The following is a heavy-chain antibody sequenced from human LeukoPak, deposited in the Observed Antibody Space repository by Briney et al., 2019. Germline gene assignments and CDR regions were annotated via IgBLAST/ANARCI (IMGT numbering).Heavy chain of an antibody. J-gene: IGHJ4*02. CDR2: IIPILGIA. CDR1: GGTFSSYA. CDR3: ARARGVTPFDY. V-gene: IGHV1-69*04. Sequence: SVTVSCKASGGTFSSYAISWVRQAPGQGLEWMGRIIPILGIANYAQKFQGRVTITADKSTSTAYMELSSLRSEDTAVYYCARARGVTPFDYWGQGTLVTVSS. D-gene: IGHD3-10*01.